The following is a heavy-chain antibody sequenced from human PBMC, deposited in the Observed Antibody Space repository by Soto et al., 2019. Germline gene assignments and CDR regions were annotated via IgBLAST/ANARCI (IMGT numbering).Heavy chain of an antibody. J-gene: IGHJ6*02. Sequence: GGSLRLSCAASGFTFFKYAMHWVRQAPGKGLEWVAVISYDGNNKYYADSVRGRFTISRDHSNNTLYLQMNSPRGDDTAIYYCARGGGADGMDVWGQGTTVTVSS. CDR1: GFTFFKYA. CDR3: ARGGGADGMDV. D-gene: IGHD1-26*01. V-gene: IGHV3-30-3*01. CDR2: ISYDGNNK.